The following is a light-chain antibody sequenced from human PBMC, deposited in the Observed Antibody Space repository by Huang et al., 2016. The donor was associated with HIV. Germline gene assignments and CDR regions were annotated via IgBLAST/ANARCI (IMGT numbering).Light chain of an antibody. V-gene: IGKV1-NL1*01. CDR3: QQYYSTPT. CDR1: QGISNS. CDR2: DTS. J-gene: IGKJ1*01. Sequence: DIKMTQSPSSLSASVGDRVTITCRASQGISNSLAWYQQKPGKVPKLLLHDTSRLQSGVPSRFSGSGSGTDYTLTISSLQPEDFASYYCQQYYSTPTFGQGTKVEIK.